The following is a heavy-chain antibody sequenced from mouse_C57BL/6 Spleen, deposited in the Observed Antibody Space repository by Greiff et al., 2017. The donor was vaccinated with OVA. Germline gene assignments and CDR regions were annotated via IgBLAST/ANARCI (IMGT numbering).Heavy chain of an antibody. J-gene: IGHJ1*03. CDR2: IYPGDGDT. CDR1: GYAFSSSW. Sequence: VQLQQSGPELVKPGASVKISCKASGYAFSSSWMNWVKQRPGKGLEWIGRIYPGDGDTNYNGRFKGKATLTADKSSSTAYMQLSSLTSEDSAVYFCARRGVYYYGSSWYFDVWGTGTTVTVSS. V-gene: IGHV1-82*01. CDR3: ARRGVYYYGSSWYFDV. D-gene: IGHD1-1*01.